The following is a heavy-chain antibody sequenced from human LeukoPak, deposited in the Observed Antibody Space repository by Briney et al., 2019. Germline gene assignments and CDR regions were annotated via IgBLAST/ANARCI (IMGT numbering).Heavy chain of an antibody. CDR2: IKSKTDGGTT. CDR1: GLTFGNAW. Sequence: GGSRRLSCAASGLTFGNAWMNWVRQAPGKGLEWVGRIKSKTDGGTTDYAAPVKGRFTISRDDSKDTLYLQMNSLKTEDTAVYYCATGIMGTTRGDYWGQGTLVTVSS. D-gene: IGHD1-26*01. V-gene: IGHV3-15*01. J-gene: IGHJ4*02. CDR3: ATGIMGTTRGDY.